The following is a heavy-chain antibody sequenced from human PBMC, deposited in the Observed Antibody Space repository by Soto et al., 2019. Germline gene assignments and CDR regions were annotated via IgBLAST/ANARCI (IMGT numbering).Heavy chain of an antibody. Sequence: QVQLVQSGAAVKKPGSSVRISCAASGATFNDYTFTWVRRAPGQGLEWMGRVIPLLDASNYAEKFQDRVTISADGSTSTVYMERSGLKSEDSAIYYCASGKRQMPQDRIGFYYYMDVWGKRTKVTVSS. CDR3: ASGKRQMPQDRIGFYYYMDV. J-gene: IGHJ6*03. V-gene: IGHV1-69*11. CDR1: GATFNDYT. CDR2: VIPLLDAS. D-gene: IGHD6-19*01.